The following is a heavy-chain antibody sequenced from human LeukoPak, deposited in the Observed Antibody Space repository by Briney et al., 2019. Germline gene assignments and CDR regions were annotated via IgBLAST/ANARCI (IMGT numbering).Heavy chain of an antibody. Sequence: SETLSLTCTVSGGPISSSSYYWGWIRQPPGKGLEWIGSIYYSGSTYYNPSLKSRVTISVDTSKNQFSLKLRSVTAADTAVYYCARVGDPEGDIVVVPATFDYWGQGTLVTVSS. CDR1: GGPISSSSYY. J-gene: IGHJ4*02. CDR2: IYYSGST. V-gene: IGHV4-39*01. CDR3: ARVGDPEGDIVVVPATFDY. D-gene: IGHD2-2*01.